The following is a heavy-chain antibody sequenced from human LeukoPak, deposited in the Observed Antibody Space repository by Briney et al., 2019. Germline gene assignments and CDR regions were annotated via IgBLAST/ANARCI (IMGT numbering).Heavy chain of an antibody. D-gene: IGHD3-16*02. V-gene: IGHV3-23*01. CDR2: ISGSGDRK. J-gene: IGHJ4*02. CDR3: ARYIISFIEGVIQH. Sequence: GGSLRLSCAASGFPFSSYAMTWVRQPPGKGLEWVSAISGSGDRKNYADSVKGRFTISRDNSMNTLYLETNILRAEDTAVYYCARYIISFIEGVIQHWGQGTLVTVSS. CDR1: GFPFSSYA.